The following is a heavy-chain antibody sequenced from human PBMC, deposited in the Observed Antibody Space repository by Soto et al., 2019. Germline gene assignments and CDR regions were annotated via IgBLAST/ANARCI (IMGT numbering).Heavy chain of an antibody. Sequence: GGSLRLSCAASGFTFSDYYMSWIRQAPGKGLEWVSYISSSGSTIYYADSVKGRFTISRDNAKNSLYLQMNSLRAEDTAVYYCARELPHYDFWSGVYYYYYGMDVWGQGTTVTVSS. CDR2: ISSSGSTI. D-gene: IGHD3-3*01. CDR1: GFTFSDYY. V-gene: IGHV3-11*01. J-gene: IGHJ6*02. CDR3: ARELPHYDFWSGVYYYYYGMDV.